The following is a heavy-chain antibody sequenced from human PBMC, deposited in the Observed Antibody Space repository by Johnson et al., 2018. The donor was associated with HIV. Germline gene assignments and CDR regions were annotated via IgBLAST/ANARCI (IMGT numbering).Heavy chain of an antibody. V-gene: IGHV3-23*04. Sequence: VQLVESGGGLVKPGGSRRLSCAASGFTVIGNYMSWVRQAPGKGLEWVSAISGSGGSTYYADSVKGRFTISRDNSTNTRYLQMNSLRAEDTAVYYCAKTIARNAIAIGGSGTMVTVSS. CDR2: ISGSGGST. CDR1: GFTVIGNY. CDR3: AKTIARNAIAI. D-gene: IGHD3-9*01. J-gene: IGHJ3*02.